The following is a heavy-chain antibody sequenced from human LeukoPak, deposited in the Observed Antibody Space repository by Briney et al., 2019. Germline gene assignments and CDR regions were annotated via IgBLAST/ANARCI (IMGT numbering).Heavy chain of an antibody. Sequence: SETLSLTCTVSGGSIRSSTDYWGWIRQPPGKELEWIGSIYYSGSTYYNPSLKSRVTISVDTSKNQFSVKLSSVTAADTAVYYCARSIRGYSSGWYYFDYWGQGTLITVSS. J-gene: IGHJ4*02. CDR2: IYYSGST. V-gene: IGHV4-39*07. CDR1: GGSIRSSTDY. D-gene: IGHD6-19*01. CDR3: ARSIRGYSSGWYYFDY.